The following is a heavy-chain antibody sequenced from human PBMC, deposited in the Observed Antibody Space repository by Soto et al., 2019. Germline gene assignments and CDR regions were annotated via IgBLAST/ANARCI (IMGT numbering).Heavy chain of an antibody. CDR2: IYYSGST. D-gene: IGHD3-10*01. CDR3: ARDSRGVSINAPFDY. J-gene: IGHJ4*02. V-gene: IGHV4-31*03. CDR1: CGSISSGGYY. Sequence: SETLSLTCTFSCGSISSGGYYWSWIHQHPGKGLEWIGYIYYSGSTYYNPSLKSRVTISVDTSKNQFSLKLSSVTAADTAVYYCARDSRGVSINAPFDYWGQGTLVTVSS.